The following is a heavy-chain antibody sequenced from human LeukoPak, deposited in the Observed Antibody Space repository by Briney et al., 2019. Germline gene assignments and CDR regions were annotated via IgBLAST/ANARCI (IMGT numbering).Heavy chain of an antibody. J-gene: IGHJ3*02. CDR3: ASQDGYIDAFDI. CDR1: GFTFSSYW. Sequence: GGSLRLSCAASGFTFSSYWMHWVRQAPGKGLVWVSRINSDGSSTSYADSVKGRFTISRDNAKNTLYLQMNSLRAEDTAVYYCASQDGYIDAFDIWGQGTMVTVSS. CDR2: INSDGSST. D-gene: IGHD5-24*01. V-gene: IGHV3-74*01.